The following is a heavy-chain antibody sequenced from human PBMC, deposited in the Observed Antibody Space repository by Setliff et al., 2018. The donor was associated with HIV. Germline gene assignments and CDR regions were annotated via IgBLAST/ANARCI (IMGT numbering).Heavy chain of an antibody. CDR2: IYYSGST. Sequence: SETLSLTCKVSGGSISSYYWSWIRQPPGKGLEWIGYIYYSGSTNYSPSLRSRVTISVDTSKNLFSLKLSSVTAADTAVYYCARGYGAAGGGYWGQGTLVTVSS. J-gene: IGHJ4*02. V-gene: IGHV4-59*08. D-gene: IGHD6-25*01. CDR3: ARGYGAAGGGY. CDR1: GGSISSYY.